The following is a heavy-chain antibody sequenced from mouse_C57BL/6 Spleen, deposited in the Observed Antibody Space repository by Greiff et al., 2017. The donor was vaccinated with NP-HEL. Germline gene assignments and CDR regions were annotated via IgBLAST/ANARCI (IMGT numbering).Heavy chain of an antibody. V-gene: IGHV1-82*01. Sequence: VQLQQSGPELVKPGASVKISCKASGYAFSSSWMNWVKQRPGKGLEWIGRIYPGDGDTNYNGKFKGKATLTADKSSSTAYMQLSSLTSEDSAVYFCARDGCYAMDYWGQGTSVTVSS. CDR1: GYAFSSSW. CDR3: ARDGCYAMDY. D-gene: IGHD2-3*01. CDR2: IYPGDGDT. J-gene: IGHJ4*01.